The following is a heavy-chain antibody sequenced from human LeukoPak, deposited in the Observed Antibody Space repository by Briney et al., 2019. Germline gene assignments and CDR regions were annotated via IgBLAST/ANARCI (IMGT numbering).Heavy chain of an antibody. Sequence: LETLSLTCAVYGGSFSGYYWSWIRQPPRKGVEWIGEINHSGSTNYNPSLKRRVTLSVDTSKNQFSLKLSSVTAADTAVYYCASSKLRYFDWLPNRIFDYWGQGTLVTVSS. CDR3: ASSKLRYFDWLPNRIFDY. J-gene: IGHJ4*02. D-gene: IGHD3-9*01. CDR1: GGSFSGYY. V-gene: IGHV4-34*01. CDR2: INHSGST.